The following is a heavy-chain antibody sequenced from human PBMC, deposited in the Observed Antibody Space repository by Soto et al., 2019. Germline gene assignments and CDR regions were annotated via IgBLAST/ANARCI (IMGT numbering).Heavy chain of an antibody. CDR3: AKGPIEMATTGIDY. CDR1: GFTFSSYA. Sequence: EVQLLESGGGLVQPGGSLRLSCAASGFTFSSYAMSWVRQAPGKGLEWVSDISGGGGGTHYADSVKGRFTISGDNSKNTLYMQMNSLRAEDTAVYYCAKGPIEMATTGIDYWGQGTLVTVSS. V-gene: IGHV3-23*01. CDR2: ISGGGGGT. D-gene: IGHD5-12*01. J-gene: IGHJ4*02.